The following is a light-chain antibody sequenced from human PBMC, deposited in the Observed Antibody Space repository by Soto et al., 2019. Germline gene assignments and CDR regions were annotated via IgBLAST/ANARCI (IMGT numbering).Light chain of an antibody. CDR1: QSVFYSSNNKNY. CDR3: QQYYSTPIT. Sequence: DIVMTQSPDSLAVSLGERAIINCKSSQSVFYSSNNKNYLAWYQQKPGQPPQLLIYWASTRDPGVPDRFSGSGSGTDFTLTIRSLQAEDVAVYYCQQYYSTPITFGQGTRLEIK. J-gene: IGKJ5*01. CDR2: WAS. V-gene: IGKV4-1*01.